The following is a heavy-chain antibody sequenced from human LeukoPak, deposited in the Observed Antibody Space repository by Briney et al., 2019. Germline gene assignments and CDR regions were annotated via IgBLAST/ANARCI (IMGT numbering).Heavy chain of an antibody. Sequence: GASVKVSCKASGYTFTSYGISWVRQAPGQGLEWMGWISAYNGNTNYAQKLQGRVTMTTDTSTSTAYMELRSLRSDDTAVYYCARDRQGFYQLLPLDYWGQGTLVTVSS. J-gene: IGHJ4*02. CDR3: ARDRQGFYQLLPLDY. CDR2: ISAYNGNT. D-gene: IGHD2-2*01. V-gene: IGHV1-18*01. CDR1: GYTFTSYG.